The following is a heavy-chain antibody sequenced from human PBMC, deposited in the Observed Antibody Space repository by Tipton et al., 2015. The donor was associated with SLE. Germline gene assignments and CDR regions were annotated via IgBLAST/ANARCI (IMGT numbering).Heavy chain of an antibody. CDR1: GYSISSGYY. J-gene: IGHJ4*02. V-gene: IGHV4-38-2*02. CDR2: IYHSGST. CDR3: ARDGAQAFDY. Sequence: TLSLTCAVSGYSISSGYYWGWIRQPPGRGLEWIGSIYHSGSTYYNPSLKSRLTISVDTSKNQFSLKLSSVTAADTAVYYCARDGAQAFDYWGQGTLVTVSS.